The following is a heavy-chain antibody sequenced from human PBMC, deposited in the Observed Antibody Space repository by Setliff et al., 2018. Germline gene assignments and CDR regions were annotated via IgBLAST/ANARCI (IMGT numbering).Heavy chain of an antibody. D-gene: IGHD2-15*01. Sequence: GGSLRLSCAASGFTFSTYRMHWVRQAPGKGLEWVAVIWDDGVKKYHADSVKGRYTISRDNSKNTLYLQMNSLRPEDTAVYYCARTCSGSGCYAGLESWGQGTPVTVSS. CDR2: IWDDGVKK. J-gene: IGHJ4*02. CDR3: ARTCSGSGCYAGLES. V-gene: IGHV3-33*08. CDR1: GFTFSTYR.